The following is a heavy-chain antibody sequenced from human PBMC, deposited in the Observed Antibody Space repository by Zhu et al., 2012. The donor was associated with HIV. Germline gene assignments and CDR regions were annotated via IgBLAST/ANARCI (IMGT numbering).Heavy chain of an antibody. J-gene: IGHJ4*02. CDR3: ARVGSGYSSSWSPRQIDY. Sequence: EVQLVESGGGLVQPGGSLRLSCAASGFTFSSYWMHWVRQAPGKGLVWVSRINSDGSSTSYADSVKGRFTISRDNAKNTLYLQMNSLRAEDTAVYYCARVGSGYSSSWSPRQIDYWGQGTLVTVSS. V-gene: IGHV3-74*01. CDR1: GFTFSSYW. D-gene: IGHD6-13*01. CDR2: INSDGSST.